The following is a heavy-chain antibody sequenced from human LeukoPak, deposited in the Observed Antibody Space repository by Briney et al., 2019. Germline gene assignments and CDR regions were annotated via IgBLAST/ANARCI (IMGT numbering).Heavy chain of an antibody. V-gene: IGHV1-69*05. CDR3: ASGDYGSTAVDYYYYMDV. Sequence: AGVKVSCKASGCTFSSYAISWVRQAPGQGLEWMGGIIPIFGTANYAQKFQGRVTITTDESTSTAYMELSSLRSEDTAVYYCASGDYGSTAVDYYYYMDVWGKGTTVCVSS. CDR2: IIPIFGTA. J-gene: IGHJ6*03. D-gene: IGHD4-17*01. CDR1: GCTFSSYA.